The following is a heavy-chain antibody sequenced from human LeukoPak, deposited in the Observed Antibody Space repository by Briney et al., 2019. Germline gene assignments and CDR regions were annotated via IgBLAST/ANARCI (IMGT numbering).Heavy chain of an antibody. J-gene: IGHJ6*03. V-gene: IGHV3-23*01. CDR2: ISGSGDST. CDR3: AKSHRGYAPRRTYYYYMDV. CDR1: GFSFSDYY. D-gene: IGHD5-12*01. Sequence: GGSLRLSCAASGFSFSDYYMSWLRQAPGKGLEWVSAISGSGDSTYYADSVKGRFTISRDNSKNTLYLQMNSLRAEDTAVYYCAKSHRGYAPRRTYYYYMDVWGKGTTVTVSS.